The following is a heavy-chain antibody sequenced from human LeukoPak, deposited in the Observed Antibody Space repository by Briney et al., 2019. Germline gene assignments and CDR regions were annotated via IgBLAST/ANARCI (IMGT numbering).Heavy chain of an antibody. D-gene: IGHD3-16*01. V-gene: IGHV4-59*01. CDR2: IYYSGST. J-gene: IGHJ4*02. CDR3: ARGAITFGGVRPFDY. Sequence: PSETLSLTCTVSGGSISSYYWSWIRQPPGKGLEWIGYIYYSGSTNYNPSLKSRVTISVDTSKNQFSLKLSSVTAADTAVYYCARGAITFGGVRPFDYWGQGTLVTVSS. CDR1: GGSISSYY.